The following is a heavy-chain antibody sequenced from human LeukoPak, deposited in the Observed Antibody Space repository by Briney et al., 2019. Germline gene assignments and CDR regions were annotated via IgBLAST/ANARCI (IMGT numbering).Heavy chain of an antibody. J-gene: IGHJ6*02. Sequence: PGGSLRLSCAASGFTFSSFAMSWVRQAPGKGLEWVSGISGIDGSTYYADSVKGRFTISRDNSKNTLYLQMNSLRAEDTAVYYCAKEGPALGYSSSWYEGYYGMDVWGQGTTVTVSS. V-gene: IGHV3-23*01. CDR2: ISGIDGST. CDR1: GFTFSSFA. D-gene: IGHD6-13*01. CDR3: AKEGPALGYSSSWYEGYYGMDV.